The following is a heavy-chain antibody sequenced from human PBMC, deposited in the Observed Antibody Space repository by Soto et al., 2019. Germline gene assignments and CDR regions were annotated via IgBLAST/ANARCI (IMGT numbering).Heavy chain of an antibody. D-gene: IGHD3-10*01. Sequence: HPWGSLRLSCAASGFTFDDYAMHWVRQAPGKGLEWVSGISWNSGSIGYADSVKGRFTISRDNAKNSLYLQMNSLRAEDTALYYCAKHRDPLWFGEFYYFDYWGQGTLVTVSS. CDR3: AKHRDPLWFGEFYYFDY. CDR1: GFTFDDYA. CDR2: ISWNSGSI. J-gene: IGHJ4*02. V-gene: IGHV3-9*01.